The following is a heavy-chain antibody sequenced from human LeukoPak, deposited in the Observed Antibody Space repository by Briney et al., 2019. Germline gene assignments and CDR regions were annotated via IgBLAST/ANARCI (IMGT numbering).Heavy chain of an antibody. CDR1: GYTFTNYG. Sequence: ASVKVSCKASGYTFTNYGTIWVRQAPGQGLEWMGWISAYNGNTKYPQKFQGRLTMTTDTSRSTTYMELRSLRSDDTAVYYCARDGGGGYVGNYWGQGTLVTVSS. D-gene: IGHD5-12*01. CDR3: ARDGGGGYVGNY. CDR2: ISAYNGNT. J-gene: IGHJ4*02. V-gene: IGHV1-18*01.